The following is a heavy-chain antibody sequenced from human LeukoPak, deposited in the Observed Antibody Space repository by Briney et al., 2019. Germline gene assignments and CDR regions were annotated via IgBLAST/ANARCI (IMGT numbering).Heavy chain of an antibody. CDR3: ANEIRPNDY. V-gene: IGHV3-23*01. D-gene: IGHD4-17*01. J-gene: IGHJ4*02. CDR2: ISISGSKT. CDR1: EFHFSSHA. Sequence: GGSLRLSCAASEFHFSSHAMTWVRQAPGKGLEWVSAISISGSKTYYADSVKGRFTISRDNSKNTLYLQMNSLRAEDTAVYYCANEIRPNDYWGQGTQVTVSS.